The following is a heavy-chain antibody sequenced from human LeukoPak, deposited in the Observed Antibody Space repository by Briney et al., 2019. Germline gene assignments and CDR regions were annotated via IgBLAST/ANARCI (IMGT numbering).Heavy chain of an antibody. CDR1: GGSISSGGYY. CDR2: IYYSGST. Sequence: SETLSLTCTVSGGSISSGGYYWSWIRQHPGKGLEWIGYIYYSGSTYYNPSLKSRVTISVDTSKNQFSLKLSSVTAADTAVYYCARSSSSSWLIVTWGQGTLVTVSS. CDR3: ARSSSSSWLIVT. J-gene: IGHJ5*02. D-gene: IGHD6-13*01. V-gene: IGHV4-31*03.